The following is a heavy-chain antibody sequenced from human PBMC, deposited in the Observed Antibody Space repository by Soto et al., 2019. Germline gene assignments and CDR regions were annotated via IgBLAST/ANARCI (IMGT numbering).Heavy chain of an antibody. V-gene: IGHV4-30-2*02. CDR3: ARSGGCSSTSCYADYFDY. Sequence: PSETLSLTCAVSGGSISSGGYSWSWIRQPPGKGLEWIGYIYHSGSTYYNPSLKSRVTISVDNSKNTLYLQMNSLRAEDTAVYNCARSGGCSSTSCYADYFDYWGQGTLVTVSS. CDR2: IYHSGST. CDR1: GGSISSGGYS. J-gene: IGHJ4*02. D-gene: IGHD2-2*01.